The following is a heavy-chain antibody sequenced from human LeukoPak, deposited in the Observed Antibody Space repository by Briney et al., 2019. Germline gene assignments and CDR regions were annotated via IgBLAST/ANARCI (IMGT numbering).Heavy chain of an antibody. V-gene: IGHV1-2*02. CDR2: INPNSGGT. Sequence: ASVKVSCKASGYTFTGYYMHWVRQAPGQGLEWMGWINPNSGGTNYAQKFQGRVTMTRDTSISTAYMELSRLRSDDTAVYYCARAQDAVDAFGIWGQGTMVTVSS. CDR1: GYTFTGYY. CDR3: ARAQDAVDAFGI. J-gene: IGHJ3*02. D-gene: IGHD4-17*01.